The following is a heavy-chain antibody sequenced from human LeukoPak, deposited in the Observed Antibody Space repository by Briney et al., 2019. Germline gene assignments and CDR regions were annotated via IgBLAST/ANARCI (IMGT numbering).Heavy chain of an antibody. D-gene: IGHD6-19*01. CDR2: ISYDGSNK. Sequence: GGSLRLSCAASGFTFSSYGMHWVRQAPGKGLEWVAVISYDGSNKYYADSVKGRFTISRDNSKNTLYLQMNSLLTEDTAVYYCTTGGIPVAGRGRNWFDPWGQGTLVTVSS. CDR1: GFTFSSYG. V-gene: IGHV3-30*03. CDR3: TTGGIPVAGRGRNWFDP. J-gene: IGHJ5*02.